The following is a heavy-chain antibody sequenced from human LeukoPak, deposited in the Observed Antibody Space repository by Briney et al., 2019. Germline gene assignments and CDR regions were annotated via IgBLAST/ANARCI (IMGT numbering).Heavy chain of an antibody. CDR3: ARDAGDSTVVPRY. CDR2: IYYSGST. D-gene: IGHD3-16*01. V-gene: IGHV4-59*12. J-gene: IGHJ4*02. CDR1: GGSISSYY. Sequence: SETLSLTCTVSGGSISSYYWSWIRQPPGKGLEWVGYIYYSGSTNYNPSLKSRITMSVDASKSQFSLKLRSVTAADTAVYHCARDAGDSTVVPRYWGQGTLVTVSS.